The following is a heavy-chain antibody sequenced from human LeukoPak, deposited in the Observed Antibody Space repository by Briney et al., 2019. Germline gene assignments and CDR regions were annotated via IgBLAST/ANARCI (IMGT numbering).Heavy chain of an antibody. CDR3: AKDGNPNYFDY. Sequence: GGSLRLSCAASGFTFSTYGMNWVRQAPGKGLEWVSGITPDAGRTYYADSVKGRFTIYRDNSKNTVYLQMNSLRAEDTALYYCAKDGNPNYFDYWGQGTLVSVSS. J-gene: IGHJ4*02. V-gene: IGHV3-23*01. D-gene: IGHD4-23*01. CDR1: GFTFSTYG. CDR2: ITPDAGRT.